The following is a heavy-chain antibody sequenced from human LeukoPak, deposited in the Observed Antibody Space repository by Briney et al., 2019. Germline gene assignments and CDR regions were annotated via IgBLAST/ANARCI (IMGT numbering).Heavy chain of an antibody. CDR3: ARPYSSSWYYFDY. CDR1: EFSVGSNY. Sequence: GGSLRLSCAASEFSVGSNYMTWVRQAPGKGLEWVSLIYSGGSTYYADSVKGRFTISRDNSKNTLYLQMNSLRAEDTAVYYCARPYSSSWYYFDYWGQGTLVTVSS. CDR2: IYSGGST. J-gene: IGHJ4*02. D-gene: IGHD6-13*01. V-gene: IGHV3-66*04.